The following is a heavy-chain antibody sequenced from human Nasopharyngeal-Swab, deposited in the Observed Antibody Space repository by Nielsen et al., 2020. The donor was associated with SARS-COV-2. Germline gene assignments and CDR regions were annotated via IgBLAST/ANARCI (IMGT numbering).Heavy chain of an antibody. J-gene: IGHJ4*02. V-gene: IGHV1-69*13. CDR1: GGTFSSYA. CDR2: IIPIFGTA. Sequence: SVMVSCKASGGTFSSYAISWVRQAPGQGLEWMGGIIPIFGTANYAQKFQGRVTITADESTSTAYMELSSLRSEDTAVYYCARVCGSHWNYCYWGQGTLVTVSS. CDR3: ARVCGSHWNYCY. D-gene: IGHD1-7*01.